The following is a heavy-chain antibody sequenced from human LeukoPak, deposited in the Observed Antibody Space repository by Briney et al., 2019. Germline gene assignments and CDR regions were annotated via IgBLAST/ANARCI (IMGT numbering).Heavy chain of an antibody. CDR1: GFTFDDYA. CDR3: AKGTPRGRVATLTNNWFDP. V-gene: IGHV3-9*01. Sequence: GGSLRLSCAASGFTFDDYAMHWVRQAPGKGLEWVSGISWNSGSIGYADSVKGRFTISRDNAKNSLYLQMNSLRAEDTALYYCAKGTPRGRVATLTNNWFDPWGQGTLVTVSS. D-gene: IGHD5-12*01. CDR2: ISWNSGSI. J-gene: IGHJ5*02.